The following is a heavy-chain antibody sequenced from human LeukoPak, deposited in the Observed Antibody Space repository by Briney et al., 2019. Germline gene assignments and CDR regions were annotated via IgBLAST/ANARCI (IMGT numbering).Heavy chain of an antibody. CDR1: GGSISSGDYY. Sequence: SQTLSLTCTVSGGSISSGDYYWSWIRQPPGKGLEWIGYIYYSGSTYYNPSLKSRVTISVDTSKNQFSLKLSSVTAADTAVYYCARASGQLRAFDIWGQGTMVTVSS. CDR2: IYYSGST. D-gene: IGHD5-18*01. V-gene: IGHV4-30-4*08. J-gene: IGHJ3*02. CDR3: ARASGQLRAFDI.